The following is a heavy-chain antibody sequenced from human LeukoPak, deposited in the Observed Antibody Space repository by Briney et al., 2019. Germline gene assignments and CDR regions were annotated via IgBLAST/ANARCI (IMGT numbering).Heavy chain of an antibody. CDR3: ARDSPESWFDP. V-gene: IGHV3-30-3*01. CDR2: ISYDGSNK. D-gene: IGHD1-14*01. Sequence: GGSLRLSSAASGFTFSSYAMHWVRQGPGKGLEGVAVISYDGSNKYYADSVKGRFTISRDNSKNTLYLQMNSLRAEDTAVYYCARDSPESWFDPWGQGTLVTVSS. CDR1: GFTFSSYA. J-gene: IGHJ5*02.